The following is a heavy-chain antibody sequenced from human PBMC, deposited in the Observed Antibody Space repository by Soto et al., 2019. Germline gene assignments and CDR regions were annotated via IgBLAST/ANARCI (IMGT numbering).Heavy chain of an antibody. CDR1: GYTFTSYD. CDR3: ARPPPGYSSSWYGDYYYGMDV. Sequence: QVQLVQSGAEVKKPGASVKVSCKASGYTFTSYDINWVRQTTGQGLEWMGWMNPNSGNTGYAQKFQGRVTMTRNTSISTAYMELSSLRSEDTAVYYWARPPPGYSSSWYGDYYYGMDVCGQGTTVTVSS. D-gene: IGHD6-13*01. J-gene: IGHJ6*02. CDR2: MNPNSGNT. V-gene: IGHV1-8*01.